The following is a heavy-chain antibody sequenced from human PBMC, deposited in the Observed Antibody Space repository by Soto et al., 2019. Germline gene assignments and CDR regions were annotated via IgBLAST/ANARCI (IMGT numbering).Heavy chain of an antibody. D-gene: IGHD6-13*01. V-gene: IGHV2-70*01. CDR1: GFSLSTSGMC. J-gene: IGHJ6*02. CDR3: ARSLAAAVDYYYYGMDV. CDR2: IDWDDDK. Sequence: GSGPTLVNPTQTLTLTCTFSGFSLSTSGMCVSWIRQPPGKALEWLALIDWDDDKYYSTSLKTRLTISKDTSKNQVVLTMTNMDPVDTATYYCARSLAAAVDYYYYGMDVWGQGTTVTVSS.